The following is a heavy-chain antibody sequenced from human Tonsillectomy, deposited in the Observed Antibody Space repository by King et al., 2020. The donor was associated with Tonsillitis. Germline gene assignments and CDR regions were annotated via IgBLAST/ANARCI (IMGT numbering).Heavy chain of an antibody. J-gene: IGHJ4*02. CDR3: ETGEVRGVMADY. D-gene: IGHD3-10*01. CDR1: GFTFSSYG. Sequence: VQLVESGGGVVQPGRSLRLSCAASGFTFSSYGMHWVRQAPGKGLEGVAVISYDGSNKYYADSVKGRFTISRDNSKNTLYLQMNSPRAEDTAVYYCETGEVRGVMADYWGQGPLVTVSS. CDR2: ISYDGSNK. V-gene: IGHV3-30*03.